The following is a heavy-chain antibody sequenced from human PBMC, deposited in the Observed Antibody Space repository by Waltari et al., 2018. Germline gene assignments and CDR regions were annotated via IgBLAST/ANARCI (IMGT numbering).Heavy chain of an antibody. CDR3: AEDLWGGYARSFDY. J-gene: IGHJ4*02. CDR2: IRYDGSNK. CDR1: GFTFVTYG. Sequence: QVQLVESGGGVVQPGGSLSVSCEACGFTFVTYGLHAVRPAPGKGREGVAFIRYDGSNKYYADSVKGRFTISRDNSKNTLYLQMNSLRAEDTAVYYCAEDLWGGYARSFDYWGQGTLVTVSS. V-gene: IGHV3-30*02. D-gene: IGHD5-12*01.